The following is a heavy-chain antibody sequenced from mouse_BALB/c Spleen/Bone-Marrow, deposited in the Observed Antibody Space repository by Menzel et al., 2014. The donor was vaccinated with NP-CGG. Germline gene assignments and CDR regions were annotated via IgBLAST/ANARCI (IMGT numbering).Heavy chain of an antibody. D-gene: IGHD1-1*02. Sequence: SGAELVKPGPSVKMSCKASGHTFTSYSMHWVKQTPGQGLEWIGTFYPGNGDTSYNQKFKGKATLTADTFSSTAYMQLSSLTSEDSAVYYCARGWLITYWGQGTLVTVSA. J-gene: IGHJ3*01. CDR2: FYPGNGDT. CDR1: GHTFTSYS. V-gene: IGHV1-12*01. CDR3: ARGWLITY.